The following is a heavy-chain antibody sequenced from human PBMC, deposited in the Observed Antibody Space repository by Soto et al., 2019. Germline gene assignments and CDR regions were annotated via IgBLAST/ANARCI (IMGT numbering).Heavy chain of an antibody. CDR1: GFTFSSYW. D-gene: IGHD2-21*02. V-gene: IGHV3-74*01. J-gene: IGHJ6*02. CDR2: INSDGSST. CDR3: AREPAYCGGDCYYYYYYGMDV. Sequence: GGSLRLSCAASGFTFSSYWMHWVRQAPGKGLVWVSRINSDGSSTSYADSVKGRFTISRDNAKNTLYLQMNSLRAEDTAVYYCAREPAYCGGDCYYYYYYGMDVWGQGTTVTVSS.